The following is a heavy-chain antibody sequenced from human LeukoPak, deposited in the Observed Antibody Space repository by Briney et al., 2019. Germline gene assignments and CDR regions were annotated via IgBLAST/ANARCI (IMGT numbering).Heavy chain of an antibody. D-gene: IGHD3-10*01. Sequence: GGSLRLSCAASGFTASSNYMSWVRQAPVKRLEWVSVIYSGGSTYYADSVKGRFTISRHNPTNTLYLQMNSLRAEDTAVYYCARVVGRGAFDIWGQGTMVTVSS. J-gene: IGHJ3*02. CDR1: GFTASSNY. CDR3: ARVVGRGAFDI. V-gene: IGHV3-53*04. CDR2: IYSGGST.